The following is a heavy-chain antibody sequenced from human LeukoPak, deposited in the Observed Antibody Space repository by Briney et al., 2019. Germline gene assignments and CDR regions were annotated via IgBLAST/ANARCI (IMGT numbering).Heavy chain of an antibody. Sequence: GGSLRLSCAASGFTFSSYAMHWVRQAPGKGLEWVAVIWYDGSNKYYADSVKGRFTISRDNSKNTLYLQMNSLRAEDTAVYYCARRGYSGYDGYFDYWGQGTLVTVSS. J-gene: IGHJ4*02. CDR2: IWYDGSNK. CDR1: GFTFSSYA. D-gene: IGHD5-12*01. V-gene: IGHV3-33*08. CDR3: ARRGYSGYDGYFDY.